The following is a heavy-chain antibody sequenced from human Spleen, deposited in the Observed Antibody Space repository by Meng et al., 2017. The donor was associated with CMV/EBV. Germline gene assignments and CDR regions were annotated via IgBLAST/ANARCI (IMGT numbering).Heavy chain of an antibody. D-gene: IGHD1-26*01. Sequence: GESLKISCAASGFIFSTSGMHWVRQAPGKGLEWVAFIRYDGNDEYYADSVKGRFTISRDNSKNTVFLQMKSLRAEDTALYYCAKCLSGTGSDYWGQGTLVTVSS. CDR3: AKCLSGTGSDY. V-gene: IGHV3-30*02. CDR2: IRYDGNDE. J-gene: IGHJ4*02. CDR1: GFIFSTSG.